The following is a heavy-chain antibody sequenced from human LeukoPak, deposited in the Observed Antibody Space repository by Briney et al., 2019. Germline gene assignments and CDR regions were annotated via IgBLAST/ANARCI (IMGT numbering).Heavy chain of an antibody. V-gene: IGHV4-59*01. Sequence: SETLSLTCSVSGASIRSYFWSWIRHFPGKGLEWIGYVYDNDISNFNPSLESRVTILVDRSKSQFSLKLRSVTAADTAVYYCARGLVLATDDAFDIWGPGTMVTVSS. CDR2: VYDNDIS. D-gene: IGHD5-12*01. J-gene: IGHJ3*02. CDR3: ARGLVLATDDAFDI. CDR1: GASIRSYF.